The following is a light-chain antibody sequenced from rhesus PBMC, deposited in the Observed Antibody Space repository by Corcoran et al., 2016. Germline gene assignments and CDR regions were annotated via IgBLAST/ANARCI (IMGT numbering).Light chain of an antibody. CDR3: RSCACSGTFDI. CDR1: SSDIGYHNA. Sequence: AAPTQSPSVSGSAGQLVTISCTGTSSDIGYHNAVSWYQQHPGKAPKLMIYEVSNRPSGVSDRFSGSKFGNTSSLTISGLQAVDEADYYCRSCACSGTFDIFGAGTRLTVL. V-gene: IGLV2-19*02. J-gene: IGLJ1*01. CDR2: EVS.